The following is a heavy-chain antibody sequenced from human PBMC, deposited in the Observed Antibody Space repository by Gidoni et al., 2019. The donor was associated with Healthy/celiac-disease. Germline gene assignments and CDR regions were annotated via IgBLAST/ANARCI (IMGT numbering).Heavy chain of an antibody. CDR3: SRDGRGALRFWDLMDV. D-gene: IGHD3-3*01. CDR1: GASVSSNSAS. J-gene: IGHJ6*02. V-gene: IGHV6-1*01. CDR2: TYYRSQWLN. Sequence: QVQLQQYGPGLVEPSQPLSLTCAISGASVSSNSASWNWIRQSPSRGLEWLGRTYYRSQWLNVYAVSVKSRITITPDSSKNQCSLQLNSVTPEDTAVYYCSRDGRGALRFWDLMDVWGQGTTVTVSS.